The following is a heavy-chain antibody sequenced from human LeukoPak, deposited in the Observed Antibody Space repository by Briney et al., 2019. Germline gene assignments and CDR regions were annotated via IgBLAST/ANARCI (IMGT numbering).Heavy chain of an antibody. Sequence: SETLSLTCTVSGYSISSGYYWGWIRQPPGKGLEWIGSIYHSGSTYYNPSLKSRVTISVDTSKNQFSLKLSSVTAADTAVYYCVNGVGASGAFDIWGQGTMVTVSS. CDR1: GYSISSGYY. J-gene: IGHJ3*02. CDR2: IYHSGST. D-gene: IGHD1-26*01. V-gene: IGHV4-38-2*02. CDR3: VNGVGASGAFDI.